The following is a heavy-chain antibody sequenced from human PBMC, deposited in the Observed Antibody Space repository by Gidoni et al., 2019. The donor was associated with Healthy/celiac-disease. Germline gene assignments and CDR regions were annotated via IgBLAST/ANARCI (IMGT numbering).Heavy chain of an antibody. CDR1: GYTFTGYY. CDR2: INPNSGGT. D-gene: IGHD2-8*01. Sequence: QVQLVQSGAEVKKPGASVKVSCKASGYTFTGYYMHWVRQAPGQGLEWMGWINPNSGGTNYAQKFQGRVTMTRDTSISTAYMELSRLRSDDTAVYYCARVYCTNGVCFNWFDPWGQGTLVTVSS. V-gene: IGHV1-2*02. CDR3: ARVYCTNGVCFNWFDP. J-gene: IGHJ5*02.